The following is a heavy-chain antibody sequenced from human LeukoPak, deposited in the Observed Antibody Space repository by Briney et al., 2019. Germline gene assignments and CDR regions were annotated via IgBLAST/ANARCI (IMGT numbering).Heavy chain of an antibody. D-gene: IGHD1-7*01. V-gene: IGHV3-23*01. CDR2: TSGSGDSR. J-gene: IGHJ6*02. CDR3: ASGITGTTSYYYGMDV. Sequence: GGSLRLSCAASGFTFSSYGMHWVRQAPGKGLEWVSTTSGSGDSRYYADSGKGRFTISRDNSKNTLYLQMNSLRAEDTAVYYCASGITGTTSYYYGMDVWGQGTTVTVPS. CDR1: GFTFSSYG.